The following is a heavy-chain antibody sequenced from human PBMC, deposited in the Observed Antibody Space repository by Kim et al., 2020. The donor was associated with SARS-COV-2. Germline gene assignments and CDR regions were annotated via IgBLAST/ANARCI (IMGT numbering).Heavy chain of an antibody. V-gene: IGHV1-69*13. CDR2: IIPVFGTA. J-gene: IGHJ4*01. D-gene: IGHD1-1*01. Sequence: SVKVSCKTSGGTFTTYAISWVRQAPGQGLEWMGGIIPVFGTANYAQRFRGRVTITADESTNTAYMELSRLTSGDTAGYYCARDKLVGRAATGKYFDYLG. CDR3: ARDKLVGRAATGKYFDY. CDR1: GGTFTTYA.